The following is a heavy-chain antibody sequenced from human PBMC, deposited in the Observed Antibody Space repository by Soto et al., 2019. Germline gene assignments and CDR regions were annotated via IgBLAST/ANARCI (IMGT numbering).Heavy chain of an antibody. CDR3: AKPLGDWNYGYFDY. J-gene: IGHJ4*02. Sequence: QGQLVESGGGVVQPGRSLRLYCAASGFTFSKYGMHWVRQAPGKGLEWVAVISYDGSNKYYADSVKGRFTISRDNSKNTLYLQMNSLRAEDTAVYYCAKPLGDWNYGYFDYWGQGTLVTVSS. V-gene: IGHV3-30*18. CDR2: ISYDGSNK. D-gene: IGHD1-7*01. CDR1: GFTFSKYG.